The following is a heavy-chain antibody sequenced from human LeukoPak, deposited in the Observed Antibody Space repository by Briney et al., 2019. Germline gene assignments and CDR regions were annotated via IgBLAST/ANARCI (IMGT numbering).Heavy chain of an antibody. J-gene: IGHJ6*03. CDR1: GGSISSSSYY. V-gene: IGHV4-39*01. D-gene: IGHD5/OR15-5a*01. CDR2: IYYSGST. CDR3: ARGGSTLHSAGGHDLEFYYYYYMDV. Sequence: SETLSLTCTVSGGSISSSSYYWGWIRQPPGKGLEWIGSIYYSGSTYYNPSLKSRVTISVDTSKNQFSLKLSSVTAADTAVYYCARGGSTLHSAGGHDLEFYYYYYMDVWGKGTTVTISS.